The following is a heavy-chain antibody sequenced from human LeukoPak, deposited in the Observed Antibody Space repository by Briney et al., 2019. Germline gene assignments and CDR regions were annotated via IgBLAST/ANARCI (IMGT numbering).Heavy chain of an antibody. Sequence: GGSLRLSCAASGFTFSSYSMNWVRQAPGKGLEWVSSISSSSSYIYYADSVKGRFTISRDNAKNSLYLQMNSLRAEDTAVYYCARESKYSGYPFDYWSQGTLVTVSS. D-gene: IGHD5-12*01. J-gene: IGHJ4*02. CDR3: ARESKYSGYPFDY. CDR1: GFTFSSYS. CDR2: ISSSSSYI. V-gene: IGHV3-21*01.